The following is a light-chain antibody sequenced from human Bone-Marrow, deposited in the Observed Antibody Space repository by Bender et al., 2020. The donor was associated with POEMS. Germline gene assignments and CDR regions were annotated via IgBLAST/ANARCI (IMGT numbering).Light chain of an antibody. V-gene: IGLV3-21*02. Sequence: SYVLTQPPSISVAPGQTARITCGGNNIGRQSVQWYQQKPGQAPVVVVYDDTERPTGIPERFSGSDSGNTATLTISRVEVGDEADYYCQVWESSSDQVVFGGGTKLTVL. CDR1: NIGRQS. J-gene: IGLJ2*01. CDR3: QVWESSSDQVV. CDR2: DDT.